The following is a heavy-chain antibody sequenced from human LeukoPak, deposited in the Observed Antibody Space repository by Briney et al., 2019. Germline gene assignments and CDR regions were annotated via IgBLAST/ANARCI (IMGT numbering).Heavy chain of an antibody. J-gene: IGHJ5*02. CDR3: AREPTQPSRWFDP. CDR1: GGSISSYY. V-gene: IGHV4-59*12. D-gene: IGHD6-13*01. Sequence: PSETLSLTCTVSGGSISSYYWSWIRQPPGKGLEWIGYIYYSGSTNYNPSLKSRVTISVDTSKNQFSLKLSSVTAADTAVYYCAREPTQPSRWFDPWGQGTLVTVSP. CDR2: IYYSGST.